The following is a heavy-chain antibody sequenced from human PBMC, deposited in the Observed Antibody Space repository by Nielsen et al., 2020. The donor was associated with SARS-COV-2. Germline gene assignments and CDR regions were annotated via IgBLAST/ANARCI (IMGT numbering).Heavy chain of an antibody. J-gene: IGHJ4*02. V-gene: IGHV3-15*01. Sequence: GGSLRLSCVASGFTFSGSAMHWVRQASGKGLEWVGRIKSKTDGGTTDYAAPVKGRFTISRDDSKNTLYLQMNSLKTEDTAVYYCTTAPYDYVWGSYGSWGQGTLVTVSS. D-gene: IGHD3-16*01. CDR3: TTAPYDYVWGSYGS. CDR2: IKSKTDGGTT. CDR1: GFTFSGSA.